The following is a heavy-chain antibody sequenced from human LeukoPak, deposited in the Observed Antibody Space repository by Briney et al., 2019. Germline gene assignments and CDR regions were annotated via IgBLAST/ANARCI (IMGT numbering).Heavy chain of an antibody. J-gene: IGHJ3*02. D-gene: IGHD3-22*01. Sequence: PGGSLRLSCAASGFTFSTYWMSWVRQAPGKGLEWVAVIWYDGSNKYYADSVKGRFTISRDNSKNTLYLQMNSLRAEDTAVYYCAKESSSGYYYDAFDIWGQGTMVTVSS. CDR2: IWYDGSNK. CDR1: GFTFSTYW. V-gene: IGHV3-33*06. CDR3: AKESSSGYYYDAFDI.